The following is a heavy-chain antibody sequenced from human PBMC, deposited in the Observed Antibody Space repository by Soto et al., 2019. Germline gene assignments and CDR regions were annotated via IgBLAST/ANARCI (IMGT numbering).Heavy chain of an antibody. D-gene: IGHD2-15*01. CDR1: GYTFTSCY. J-gene: IGHJ4*02. V-gene: IGHV1-46*01. CDR2: INPSGGST. CDR3: ARDHLRRGTPDY. Sequence: ASVKVSCKASGYTFTSCYMHWVRQAPGQGLEWMGIINPSGGSTSYAQKFQGRVTMTRDTSTSTVYMELSSLRSEDTAVYYCARDHLRRGTPDYWGQGTLVTVSS.